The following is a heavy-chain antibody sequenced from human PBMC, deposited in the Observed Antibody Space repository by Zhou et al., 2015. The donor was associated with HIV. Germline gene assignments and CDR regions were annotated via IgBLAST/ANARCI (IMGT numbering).Heavy chain of an antibody. Sequence: QVQLVQSGAEVKKPGSSVKVSCKASGGTFSSYTLTWVRQAPGQGLEWMGWISGDNGNTDYAQKLQGRVTMTTDTSTSTAYMELRSLSSVDTAVYYCARDRGEARPDWRYFDLWGRGSLVTVSS. CDR1: GGTFSSYT. D-gene: IGHD3-16*01. CDR2: ISGDNGNT. V-gene: IGHV1-18*01. J-gene: IGHJ2*01. CDR3: ARDRGEARPDWRYFDL.